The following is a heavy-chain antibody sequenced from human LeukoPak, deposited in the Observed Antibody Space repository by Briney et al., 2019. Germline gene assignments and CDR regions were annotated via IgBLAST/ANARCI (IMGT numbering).Heavy chain of an antibody. CDR2: IDNDGHGI. Sequence: GGSLRLSCVTSGFTFSGYWMHWVRQGPEKGLELGSRIDNDGHGIIYADSVKGRFTTSRDNVKNTLYLQMNSLRVEDTAVYYCAAGGGWDPSFGVVTHIDAWGKGTTVVVS. D-gene: IGHD3-3*01. V-gene: IGHV3-74*01. CDR1: GFTFSGYW. J-gene: IGHJ6*03. CDR3: AAGGGWDPSFGVVTHIDA.